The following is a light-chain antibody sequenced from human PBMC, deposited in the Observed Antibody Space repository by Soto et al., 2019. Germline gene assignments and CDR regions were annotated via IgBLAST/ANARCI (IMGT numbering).Light chain of an antibody. V-gene: IGKV3-15*01. J-gene: IGKJ1*01. CDR1: QSVSSN. CDR3: QHYNSYSEA. CDR2: GAS. Sequence: EIVMTQSPATLSVSPGERATLSCRASQSVSSNLAWYQQKPGQAPRLLIHGASTRATGIPARFSGSGSGTEFTLTISSLQSEDFATYYCQHYNSYSEAFGQGTKVDIK.